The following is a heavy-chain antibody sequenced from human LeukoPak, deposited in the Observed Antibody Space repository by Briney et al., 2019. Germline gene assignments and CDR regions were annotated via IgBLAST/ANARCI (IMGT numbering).Heavy chain of an antibody. V-gene: IGHV3-33*06. CDR1: GFTFSSYG. CDR2: IWYDGSNK. J-gene: IGHJ4*02. D-gene: IGHD1-26*01. Sequence: GVSLRLSCAASGFTFSSYGMHWVRQAPGKGLEWVAVIWYDGSNKYYADSVKGRFTISRDNSKNTLYLQMNSLRAEDTAVYYCAKDFGGSYPQEPYFDYWGQGTLVTVSS. CDR3: AKDFGGSYPQEPYFDY.